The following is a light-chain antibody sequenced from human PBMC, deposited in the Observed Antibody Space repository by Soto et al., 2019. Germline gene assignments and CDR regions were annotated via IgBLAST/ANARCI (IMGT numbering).Light chain of an antibody. V-gene: IGKV3-20*01. J-gene: IGKJ1*01. CDR2: GAS. CDR1: QSVRSSF. CDR3: QQYGTLPWT. Sequence: EIVLTQSPGTLSLSPGERATLSCRASQSVRSSFLAWYQQKPGQAPRRLIYGASSRTTGIPDRFSGSGSGTDFTLTISRLEPEDFAVYFCQQYGTLPWTFGQGTKVEIK.